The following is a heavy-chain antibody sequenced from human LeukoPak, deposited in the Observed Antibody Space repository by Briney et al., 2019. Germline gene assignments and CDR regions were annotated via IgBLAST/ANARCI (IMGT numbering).Heavy chain of an antibody. V-gene: IGHV3-66*02. CDR1: GFTVSSNY. Sequence: GGSLRLSCAASGFTVSSNYMSWVRQAPGKGLEWVSVIYSGGSTYYADSVKGRFTIFRDNSKNTLYLQMNSLRAEDTAVYYCVPVTRYYFAYWGQGTLVTVSS. CDR3: VPVTRYYFAY. CDR2: IYSGGST. D-gene: IGHD4-17*01. J-gene: IGHJ4*02.